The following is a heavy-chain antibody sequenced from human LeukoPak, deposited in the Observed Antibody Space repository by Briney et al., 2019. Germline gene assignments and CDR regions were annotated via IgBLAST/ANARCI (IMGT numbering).Heavy chain of an antibody. CDR1: GGSLSSFY. D-gene: IGHD1-14*01. V-gene: IGHV4-59*01. Sequence: SETLSLTCSVSGGSLSSFYWTWIRQPPGKGLGWIGYIFYTGTTDYNPSLKSRVTISVDTSKNQFSLKLSSVTAADTAIYYCVRDRYNRIGEFDPWGQGTLVTVSS. J-gene: IGHJ5*02. CDR3: VRDRYNRIGEFDP. CDR2: IFYTGTT.